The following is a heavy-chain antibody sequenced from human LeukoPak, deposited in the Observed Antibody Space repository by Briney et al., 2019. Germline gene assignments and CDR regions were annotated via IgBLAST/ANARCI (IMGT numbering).Heavy chain of an antibody. V-gene: IGHV3-30*18. J-gene: IGHJ4*02. D-gene: IGHD6-19*01. Sequence: GGSLRLSCAASGFTFGSYAMHWVRQAPGKGLEWVAVISFDGSNKYYADSVKGRFTISRDNSKNTLYLQMNSLRAEDTTVYYCAKDRAVGSGWYYFDYWGQGTLVSVSS. CDR1: GFTFGSYA. CDR2: ISFDGSNK. CDR3: AKDRAVGSGWYYFDY.